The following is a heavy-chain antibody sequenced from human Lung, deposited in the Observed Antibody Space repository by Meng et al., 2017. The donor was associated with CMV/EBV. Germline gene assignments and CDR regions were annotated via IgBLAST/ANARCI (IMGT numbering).Heavy chain of an antibody. V-gene: IGHV3-30-3*01. D-gene: IGHD3-10*01. J-gene: IGHJ3*02. CDR3: AKARLWFVDLDAFDI. CDR2: TSYAGTNN. Sequence: SCAASGFTFSSYAMHWVRQAPGKGLEWVAVTSYAGTNNNYADSVKGRFTISRDNSKNTLYLQMNSLRAEDTAVYYCAKARLWFVDLDAFDIWGQGKMV. CDR1: GFTFSSYA.